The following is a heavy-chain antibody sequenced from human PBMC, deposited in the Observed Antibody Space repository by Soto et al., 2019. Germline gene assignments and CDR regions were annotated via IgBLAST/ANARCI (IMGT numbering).Heavy chain of an antibody. CDR1: GGSIGSGGYY. D-gene: IGHD1-20*01. J-gene: IGHJ6*02. CDR2: IHDSGRA. Sequence: PSETLSLTCNVSGGSIGSGGYYWNWIRQHPGKGLEWIGYIHDSGRAYYNPSLKSRLIISLDTSENHFSLKLRSVTAADTAVYYCARVRISGIVPVGVDVRGHVPKFTVYS. V-gene: IGHV4-31*03. CDR3: ARVRISGIVPVGVDV.